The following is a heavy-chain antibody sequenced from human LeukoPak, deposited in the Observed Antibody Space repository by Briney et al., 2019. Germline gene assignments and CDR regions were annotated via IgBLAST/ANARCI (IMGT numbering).Heavy chain of an antibody. D-gene: IGHD3-10*01. Sequence: GGSLRLSCAASGFTFSDYYMSWIRQAPGKGLEWVSAISGSGGSTYYADSVKGRFTISRDNSKNTLYLQMNSLRAEDTAVYYCATYGSGFFDYWGQGTLVTVSS. V-gene: IGHV3-23*01. CDR3: ATYGSGFFDY. CDR1: GFTFSDYY. J-gene: IGHJ4*02. CDR2: ISGSGGST.